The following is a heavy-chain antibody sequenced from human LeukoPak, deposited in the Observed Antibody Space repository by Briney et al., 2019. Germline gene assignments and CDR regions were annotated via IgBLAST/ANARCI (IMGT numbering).Heavy chain of an antibody. CDR2: ISSSSSCI. J-gene: IGHJ4*02. V-gene: IGHV3-21*01. CDR3: ATGFLEWSSTPDY. CDR1: GFTFSSYS. D-gene: IGHD3-3*01. Sequence: GGSLRLSCAASGFTFSSYSMNWVRQAPGKGLEWVSSISSSSSCIYYADSVKGRFTISRDNAKNSLYLQMNSLRAEDTAVYYCATGFLEWSSTPDYWGQGTLVTVSS.